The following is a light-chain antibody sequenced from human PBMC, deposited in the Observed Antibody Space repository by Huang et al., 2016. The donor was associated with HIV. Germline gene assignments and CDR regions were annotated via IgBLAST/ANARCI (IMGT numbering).Light chain of an antibody. J-gene: IGKJ1*01. CDR2: AAS. V-gene: IGKV1-NL1*01. Sequence: DIQMTQSPSSLSASVGDRVTIPCRASQGISDSLAWYQQKPGRAPKFLVYAASRVESGVPARCSGSGYGTDYTLTISSLQPEDFATYYCQQYYRAPPTFGHGTKVEIK. CDR1: QGISDS. CDR3: QQYYRAPPT.